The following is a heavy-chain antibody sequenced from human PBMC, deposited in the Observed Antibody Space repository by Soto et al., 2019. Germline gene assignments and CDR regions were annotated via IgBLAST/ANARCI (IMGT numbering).Heavy chain of an antibody. V-gene: IGHV3-33*01. Sequence: GGSLRLSCASSGFTFSSYGMHWVRQAPGKGLEWVAVIWYDGSNKYYADSVKGRFTISRDNSKNTLYLQMNSLRAEDTAVYYCARQDYSTTWYLNYWGQGTLVTVSS. CDR2: IWYDGSNK. CDR3: ARQDYSTTWYLNY. D-gene: IGHD6-13*01. CDR1: GFTFSSYG. J-gene: IGHJ4*02.